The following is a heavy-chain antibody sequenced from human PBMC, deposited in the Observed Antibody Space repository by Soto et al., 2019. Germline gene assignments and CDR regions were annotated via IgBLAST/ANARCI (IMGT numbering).Heavy chain of an antibody. D-gene: IGHD1-7*01. Sequence: QTLSLTCVISGDSVSSNSAAWNWIRQSPSRGLEWLGRTYYRSRWYNDYAVSVRSRITVNADTSKNQFSLHLNSVTPEDTAVYYCAGTSSLQRYYMDVWDKGTTVPVSS. CDR3: AGTSSLQRYYMDV. J-gene: IGHJ6*03. CDR2: TYYRSRWYN. V-gene: IGHV6-1*01. CDR1: GDSVSSNSAA.